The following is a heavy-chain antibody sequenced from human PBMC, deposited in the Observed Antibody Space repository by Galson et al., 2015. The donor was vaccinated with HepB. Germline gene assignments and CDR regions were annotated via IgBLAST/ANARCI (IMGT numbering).Heavy chain of an antibody. V-gene: IGHV3-30*18. CDR1: GFTFSSYG. CDR2: ISYDGSNK. J-gene: IGHJ4*02. D-gene: IGHD1-26*01. Sequence: SLRLSCAASGFTFSSYGMHWVRRAPGKGLEWVAVISYDGSNKYYADSVKGRFTISRDNSKNTLYLQMNSLRAEDTAVYYCAKDVGGSYPDYWGQGTLVTVSS. CDR3: AKDVGGSYPDY.